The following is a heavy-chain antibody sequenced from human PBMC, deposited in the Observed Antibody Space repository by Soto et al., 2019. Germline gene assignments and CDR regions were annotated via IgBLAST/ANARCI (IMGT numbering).Heavy chain of an antibody. CDR1: GGSFSGYY. J-gene: IGHJ4*02. V-gene: IGHV4-34*01. CDR2: INHSGST. Sequence: LSLTCAVYGGSFSGYYWSWIRQPPGKGLEWIGEINHSGSTNYNPSLKSRVTISVDTSKNQFSLKLSSVTAADTAVYYCARKEQWLVPFDYWGQGTLVTVSS. CDR3: ARKEQWLVPFDY. D-gene: IGHD6-19*01.